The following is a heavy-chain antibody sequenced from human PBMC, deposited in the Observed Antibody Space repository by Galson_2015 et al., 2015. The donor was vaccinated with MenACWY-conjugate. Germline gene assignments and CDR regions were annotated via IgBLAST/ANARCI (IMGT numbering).Heavy chain of an antibody. CDR2: INSDGSST. CDR3: ARGGQAFAAAEDNWSVP. J-gene: IGHJ5*02. CDR1: GFTFSSYW. Sequence: SLRLSCAASGFTFSSYWVHWVRQGPGKGLVWVSRINSDGSSTNYADSVKGRFTISRDNAKNTLYLQMNSLRAEDTAVYHCARGGQAFAAAEDNWSVPPGAGTLAAVSS. V-gene: IGHV3-74*01. D-gene: IGHD6-13*01.